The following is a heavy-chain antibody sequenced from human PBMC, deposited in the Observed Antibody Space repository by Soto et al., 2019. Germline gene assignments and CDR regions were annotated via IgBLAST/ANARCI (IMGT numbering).Heavy chain of an antibody. D-gene: IGHD3-22*01. V-gene: IGHV3-9*01. CDR3: AKDFFSSTGYYPAFGN. CDR2: IIWNSASM. J-gene: IGHJ4*02. Sequence: EVQLVESGGGLVQPGRSLRLSCTGSGFTFDDYAMHWVRQVPGKGLEWVSGIIWNSASMSYADSVKGRFTISRDNAKNSLYLQMTSLTVEDTAFYYCAKDFFSSTGYYPAFGNWGQGTLVTVSS. CDR1: GFTFDDYA.